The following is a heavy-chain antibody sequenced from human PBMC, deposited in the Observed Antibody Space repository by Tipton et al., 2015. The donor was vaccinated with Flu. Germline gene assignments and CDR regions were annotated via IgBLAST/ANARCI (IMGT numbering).Heavy chain of an antibody. D-gene: IGHD6-19*01. CDR2: FSGSAITT. CDR1: GFTLSRYG. Sequence: SLRLSCAASGFTLSRYGMSWVRQAPGKGLEWASGFSGSAITTYFADSVKGRFTISRDNFKNTMYLQMNSLRAEDSAIYYCAKVIPELVAGLDSWGQGTLVTVSS. J-gene: IGHJ4*02. V-gene: IGHV3-23*01. CDR3: AKVIPELVAGLDS.